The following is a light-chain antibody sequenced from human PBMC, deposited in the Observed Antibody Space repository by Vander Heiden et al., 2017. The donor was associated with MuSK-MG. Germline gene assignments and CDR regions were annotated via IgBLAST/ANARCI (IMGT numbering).Light chain of an antibody. CDR2: QDS. CDR1: IVGDKY. V-gene: IGLV3-1*01. CDR3: QAGDSSTYVV. Sequence: SYELTQPPSVSVSPGQTASITCSGDIVGDKYACWYQQKPGQSPVLVIYQDSKRPSGIPERFSGSNSGNTATLTISGTQAMDEADYYCQAGDSSTYVVFGGGTKLTVL. J-gene: IGLJ2*01.